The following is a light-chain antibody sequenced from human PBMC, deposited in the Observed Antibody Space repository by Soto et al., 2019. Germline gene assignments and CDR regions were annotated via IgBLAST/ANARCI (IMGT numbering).Light chain of an antibody. CDR3: SSYTSTSTYV. J-gene: IGLJ1*01. CDR2: DVS. CDR1: SSDIGNYTY. V-gene: IGLV2-14*03. Sequence: SALTQPDSVSGSPGQSVAISCTAASSDIGNYTYVSWYQQRPGKVPKLIIHDVSDRPSGVSDRFSGSKSGNTASLTISGLQAEDEADYYCSSYTSTSTYVFGTGTKRTVL.